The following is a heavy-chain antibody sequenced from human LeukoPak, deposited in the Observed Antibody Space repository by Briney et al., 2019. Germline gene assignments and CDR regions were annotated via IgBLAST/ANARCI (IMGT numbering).Heavy chain of an antibody. J-gene: IGHJ4*02. D-gene: IGHD5-12*01. CDR3: ARDILVATIYGGGFDY. V-gene: IGHV3-48*01. CDR2: ISSSSSTI. Sequence: GGSLRLSCAASGFTFSSYSMNWVRQAPGKGLEWVSYISSSSSTICYADSVKGRFTISRDNAKNSLYLQMNSLRAEDTAVYYCARDILVATIYGGGFDYWGQGTLVTVSS. CDR1: GFTFSSYS.